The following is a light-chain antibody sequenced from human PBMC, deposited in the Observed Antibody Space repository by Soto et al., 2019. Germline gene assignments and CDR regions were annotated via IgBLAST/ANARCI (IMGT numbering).Light chain of an antibody. Sequence: QSVLTQPASVSGSPGQSITISCTGTSSDVGSYNLVSWYQQHPGKAPKLMIYEGSKRPSGVSNRFSGSKSDNTASLTISGLQAEDEADYYCCSYAGSSVFGTGTKVTVL. CDR3: CSYAGSSV. CDR2: EGS. J-gene: IGLJ1*01. CDR1: SSDVGSYNL. V-gene: IGLV2-23*01.